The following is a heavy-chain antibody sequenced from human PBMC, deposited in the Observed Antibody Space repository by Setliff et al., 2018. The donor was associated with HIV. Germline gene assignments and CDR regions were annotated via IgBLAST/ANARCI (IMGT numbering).Heavy chain of an antibody. CDR1: GYTFTSYW. CDR3: ARALDFLTEQLNWFFPL. D-gene: IGHD3-9*01. V-gene: IGHV5-51*01. Sequence: PGESLKISCKGSGYTFTSYWIAWVRQMPGKGLEWMGIIYPGDSDTRYSPSFQGQVTISVDKSISTAYLQWNSLKASDTAIYYCARALDFLTEQLNWFFPLWGRGTLVTVSS. J-gene: IGHJ2*01. CDR2: IYPGDSDT.